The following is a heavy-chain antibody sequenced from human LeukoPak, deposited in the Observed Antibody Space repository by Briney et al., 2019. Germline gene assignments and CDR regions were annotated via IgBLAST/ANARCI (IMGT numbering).Heavy chain of an antibody. D-gene: IGHD3-22*01. V-gene: IGHV3-33*06. Sequence: GRSLRLSCVASGFTCSSYGMHWVRQAPGKGLEWVAVIWYDGSNKYYADSVKGRFTLSRDSSKNTLYLQMNSPRAEDTAVYYCAKDVAPYYYDSSGYPYYFDYWGQGTLVTV. J-gene: IGHJ4*02. CDR2: IWYDGSNK. CDR1: GFTCSSYG. CDR3: AKDVAPYYYDSSGYPYYFDY.